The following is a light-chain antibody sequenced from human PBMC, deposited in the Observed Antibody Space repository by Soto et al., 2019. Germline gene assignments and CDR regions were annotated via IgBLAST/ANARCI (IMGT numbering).Light chain of an antibody. V-gene: IGKV3-15*01. CDR2: GAS. CDR3: QQYNNWPPIT. Sequence: ERVMTQSPATLSVSPGERATLSCRASQRVSGKLAWYQHNPGQALRLLISGASTRDTGIPARFSGSGSGTEFTLTISSLQSEDFAVYYCQQYNNWPPITFGQGTRLEIK. CDR1: QRVSGK. J-gene: IGKJ5*01.